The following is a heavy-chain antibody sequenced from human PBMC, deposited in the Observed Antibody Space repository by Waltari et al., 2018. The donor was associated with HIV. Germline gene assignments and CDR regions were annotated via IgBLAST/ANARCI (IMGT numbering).Heavy chain of an antibody. V-gene: IGHV4-34*01. Sequence: QVQLQQWGAGLLKPSETLSLTCAVYGGSFSGYYWSWIRQPPGKGLEWIGEINHSGSTNYNPSLKSRVTISVDTSKNQFSLKLSSVTAADTAVYYCARVDSSIAAAGMRWFDPWGQGTLVTVSS. CDR2: INHSGST. CDR3: ARVDSSIAAAGMRWFDP. D-gene: IGHD6-13*01. J-gene: IGHJ5*02. CDR1: GGSFSGYY.